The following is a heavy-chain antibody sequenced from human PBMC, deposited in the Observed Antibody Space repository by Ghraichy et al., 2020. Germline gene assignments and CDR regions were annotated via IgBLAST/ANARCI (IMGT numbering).Heavy chain of an antibody. V-gene: IGHV3-21*01. CDR1: GFTFSSYS. J-gene: IGHJ4*02. CDR3: ARGGVVVAAKSLAGDY. Sequence: GGSLRLSCAASGFTFSSYSMNWVRQAPGKGLEWVSSISSSSSYIYYADSVKGRFTISRDNAKNSLYLQMNSLRAEDTAVYYCARGGVVVAAKSLAGDYWGQGTLVTVSS. D-gene: IGHD2-15*01. CDR2: ISSSSSYI.